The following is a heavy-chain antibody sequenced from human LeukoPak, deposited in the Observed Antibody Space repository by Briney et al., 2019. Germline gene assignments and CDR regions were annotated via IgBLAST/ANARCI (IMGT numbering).Heavy chain of an antibody. V-gene: IGHV3-48*01. Sequence: GGSLRLSGAASGFTFSSYSMNWVGKPPGKGLEWVSSISSSSSTIYYADSVKGRFTISRDNARNSLYLQMNSLRAEDTAVYYCARGDYDFWSGYLYGMDVWGQGTTVTVSS. D-gene: IGHD3-3*01. CDR3: ARGDYDFWSGYLYGMDV. J-gene: IGHJ6*02. CDR2: ISSSSSTI. CDR1: GFTFSSYS.